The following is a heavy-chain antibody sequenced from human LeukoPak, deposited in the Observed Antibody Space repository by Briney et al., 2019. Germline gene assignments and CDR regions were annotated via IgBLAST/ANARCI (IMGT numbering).Heavy chain of an antibody. CDR2: ISPDGTTT. CDR3: ARDYDAFDI. J-gene: IGHJ3*02. V-gene: IGHV3-74*01. CDR1: GFPFSRDS. Sequence: GGSLRLSCSASGFPFSRDSMHWVRQSPGKGLVWLSRISPDGTTTNYADSVKGRFTISRDNAKNSLYLQMNSLRAEDTAVYYCARDYDAFDIWGQGTMVTVSS.